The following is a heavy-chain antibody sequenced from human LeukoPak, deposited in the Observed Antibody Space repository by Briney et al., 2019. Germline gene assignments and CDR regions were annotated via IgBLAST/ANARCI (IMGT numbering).Heavy chain of an antibody. V-gene: IGHV4-31*03. Sequence: PSEILSLTCTVSGGSISSGGYYWSWIRQHPGKGLEWIGYIYYSGSTYYNPSLKSRVTISVDTSKNQFSLKLSSVTAADTAVYYCAREGGGYYYVHAFDIWGQGTMVTVSS. D-gene: IGHD3-22*01. J-gene: IGHJ3*02. CDR3: AREGGGYYYVHAFDI. CDR2: IYYSGST. CDR1: GGSISSGGYY.